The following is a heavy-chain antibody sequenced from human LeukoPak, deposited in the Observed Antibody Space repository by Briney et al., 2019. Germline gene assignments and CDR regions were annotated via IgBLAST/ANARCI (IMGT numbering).Heavy chain of an antibody. V-gene: IGHV3-74*01. CDR1: GFTFSNYW. D-gene: IGHD5-24*01. CDR3: ARGAARMVEMGTIISFEY. CDR2: INSDGINT. J-gene: IGHJ4*02. Sequence: PGGSLRLSCAASGFTFSNYWMHWVRQAPGKGLVWVSRINSDGINTSYADSVKGRFTISRDNAKNTLNLQMNSLRAEDTAVYYCARGAARMVEMGTIISFEYWGQGTLVTVSS.